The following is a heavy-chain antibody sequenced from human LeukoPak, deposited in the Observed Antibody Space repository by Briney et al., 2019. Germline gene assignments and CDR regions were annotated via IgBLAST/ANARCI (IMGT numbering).Heavy chain of an antibody. CDR2: ISSGGISI. CDR3: ARDRTGYIYGHDY. J-gene: IGHJ4*02. V-gene: IGHV3-48*04. Sequence: PGGSLRLSCAASGFTFSTHNMNWVRQAPGKGLEWVSYISSGGISIYYADSVKGRFTISRDNAKNSLYLQMSSLRAEDTAVYYCARDRTGYIYGHDYWGQGTLVTVSS. CDR1: GFTFSTHN. D-gene: IGHD5-18*01.